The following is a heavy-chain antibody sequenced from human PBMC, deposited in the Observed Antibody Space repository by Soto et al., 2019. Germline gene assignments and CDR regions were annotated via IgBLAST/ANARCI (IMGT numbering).Heavy chain of an antibody. CDR3: ARGFEYCRSNSCYYYYYYMDV. D-gene: IGHD2-2*01. Sequence: QVQLQQWGAGLLKPSETLSLTCAVYGGSFSGYYWSWIRQPPGKGLEWIGEINHRGRTNYNPSLKSRVTISVDTAKNQFSLKLSSVTAADTAVYYCARGFEYCRSNSCYYYYYYMDVWGKGPTVTVSS. J-gene: IGHJ6*03. CDR1: GGSFSGYY. CDR2: INHRGRT. V-gene: IGHV4-34*01.